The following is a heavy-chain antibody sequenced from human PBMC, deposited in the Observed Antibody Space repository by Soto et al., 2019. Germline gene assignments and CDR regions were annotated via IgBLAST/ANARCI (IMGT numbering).Heavy chain of an antibody. CDR1: GYAFSSYG. V-gene: IGHV1-18*01. CDR2: ISAYNGNT. CDR3: ARDTSSDY. D-gene: IGHD2-2*01. Sequence: QVHLVQSGPEVKKPGASVKVSCKASGYAFSSYGITWVRQAPGQGLEWMGWISAYNGNTNYAQRFQGRLTMTTDTSTSTAYMELRSLRSDDTAVYYCARDTSSDYWGQGTLVTVSS. J-gene: IGHJ4*02.